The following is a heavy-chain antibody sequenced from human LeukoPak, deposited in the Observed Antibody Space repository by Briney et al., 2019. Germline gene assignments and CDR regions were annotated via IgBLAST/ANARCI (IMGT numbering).Heavy chain of an antibody. CDR1: GFTFTNAW. CDR2: INQDGSEK. J-gene: IGHJ5*02. CDR3: ARGVNWFDP. V-gene: IGHV3-7*03. Sequence: GGSLRLSCAASGFTFTNAWMTWVRQAPGKGLEWVANINQDGSEKYYVDSVKGRFTISRGNAKNSLYLQMNSLRAEDTAVYYCARGVNWFDPWGQGTLVTVSS.